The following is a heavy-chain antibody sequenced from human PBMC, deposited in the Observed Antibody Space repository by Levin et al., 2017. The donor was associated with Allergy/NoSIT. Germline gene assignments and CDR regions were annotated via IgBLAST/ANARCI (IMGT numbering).Heavy chain of an antibody. J-gene: IGHJ3*02. Sequence: LGESLKISCKGSGYTFSNYWIGWVRQMPGKGLEWMGIIYPSDSDTRYSPSFQGQVSISADKSISTAYLQWSSLKASDTAMYYCVKSRRLALRFDAFDIWGQGTKVTVSS. V-gene: IGHV5-51*01. CDR3: VKSRRLALRFDAFDI. D-gene: IGHD3-16*01. CDR2: IYPSDSDT. CDR1: GYTFSNYW.